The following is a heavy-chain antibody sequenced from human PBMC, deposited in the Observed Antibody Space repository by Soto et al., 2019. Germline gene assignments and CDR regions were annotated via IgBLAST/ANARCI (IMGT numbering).Heavy chain of an antibody. CDR2: IYHSGST. V-gene: IGHV4-39*07. D-gene: IGHD6-19*01. CDR3: ARAGVEDSSGWTGWNFDY. J-gene: IGHJ4*02. Sequence: SETLSLTCTVSGGSVSSSSYYWGWIRQPPGKGLEWIAEIYHSGSTNYNPSLKNRVTISVEKSKNQFSLKLSSVTAADTAVFYFARAGVEDSSGWTGWNFDYWGQGTLVTVSS. CDR1: GGSVSSSSYY.